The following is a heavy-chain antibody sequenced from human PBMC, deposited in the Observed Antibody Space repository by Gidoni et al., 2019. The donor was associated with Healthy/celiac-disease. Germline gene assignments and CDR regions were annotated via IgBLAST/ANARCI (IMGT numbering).Heavy chain of an antibody. Sequence: QVQLVESGGGVVQPGRSLRLSCAASGFTFSSYAMHWVRQAPGKGLEWVAVISYDGSNKYYADAVKGRFTISRDNSKNTLYLQRNSLRAEDTAVYYCARDPSYGGKGYFDYWGQGTLVTVSS. CDR3: ARDPSYGGKGYFDY. V-gene: IGHV3-30-3*01. D-gene: IGHD4-17*01. J-gene: IGHJ4*02. CDR2: ISYDGSNK. CDR1: GFTFSSYA.